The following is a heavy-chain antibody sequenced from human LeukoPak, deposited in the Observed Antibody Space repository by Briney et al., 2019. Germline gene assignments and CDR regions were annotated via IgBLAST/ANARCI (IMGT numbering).Heavy chain of an antibody. Sequence: GASVKVSCKASGYTFTGYYMHWVRQAPGQGLEWMGIINPSGGSTSYAQKFQGRVTMTRDVSTSTVYMELSSLRSEDTAVYYCARGSGYYGSSGYYGWFDPWGQGTLVTVSS. CDR2: INPSGGST. CDR1: GYTFTGYY. CDR3: ARGSGYYGSSGYYGWFDP. V-gene: IGHV1-46*01. D-gene: IGHD3-22*01. J-gene: IGHJ5*02.